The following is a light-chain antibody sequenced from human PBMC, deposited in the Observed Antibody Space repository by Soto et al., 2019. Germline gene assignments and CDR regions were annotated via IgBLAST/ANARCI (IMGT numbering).Light chain of an antibody. CDR1: SSDVGGYNS. CDR2: EVS. V-gene: IGLV2-14*01. Sequence: QSALPQPASVSGSPGQSITISCTGTSSDVGGYNSVSWYQQHPGKAPKLMIYEVSNRPSGVSNRFSGSKSGNTASLTISGLQAEDEADYYCSSYTTSSTLLYVFGTGTKLTV. CDR3: SSYTTSSTLLYV. J-gene: IGLJ1*01.